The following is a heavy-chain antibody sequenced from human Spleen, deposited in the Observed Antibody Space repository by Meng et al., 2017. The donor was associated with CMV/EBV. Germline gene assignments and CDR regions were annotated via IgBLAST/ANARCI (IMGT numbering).Heavy chain of an antibody. CDR2: INWNGDTT. D-gene: IGHD2-15*01. CDR1: GFTFNDYG. V-gene: IGHV3-20*04. J-gene: IGHJ4*02. Sequence: GESLKISCAASGFTFNDYGMSWVRQAPGKGLEWVSGINWNGDTTGYADSVKGRFTISRDNAKNSLYLQMNSLRAEDTAVYYCARRRVVDYWGQGTLVTVSS. CDR3: ARRRVVDY.